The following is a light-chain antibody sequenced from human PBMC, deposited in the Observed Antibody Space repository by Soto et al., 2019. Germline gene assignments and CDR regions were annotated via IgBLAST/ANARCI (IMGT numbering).Light chain of an antibody. CDR2: DVS. V-gene: IGLV2-14*01. CDR3: SSYTSSSTLFYV. J-gene: IGLJ1*01. Sequence: QSALTKPASVSGSPGQWITISCTGTSSDVGGYNYVSWYQQHPGKAPKLMIYDVSNRPSGVSNRFSGSKSGNTASLTISGLQAEDEADYYCSSYTSSSTLFYVFGTGTKVTVL. CDR1: SSDVGGYNY.